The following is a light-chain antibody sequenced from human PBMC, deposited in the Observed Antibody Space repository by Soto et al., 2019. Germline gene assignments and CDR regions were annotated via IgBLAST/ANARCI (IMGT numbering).Light chain of an antibody. J-gene: IGLJ3*02. CDR3: STWDDSLNGWV. V-gene: IGLV2-14*02. Sequence: QSALTQPASVSGSPGQSITISCTASSSDVEAFNLVSWYQQHPDKPPKLLIYEATKRPSGVSERFSGSRSLTSASLAISGLQSDDEAVYFCSTWDDSLNGWVFGGGTKLTVL. CDR1: SSDVEAFNL. CDR2: EAT.